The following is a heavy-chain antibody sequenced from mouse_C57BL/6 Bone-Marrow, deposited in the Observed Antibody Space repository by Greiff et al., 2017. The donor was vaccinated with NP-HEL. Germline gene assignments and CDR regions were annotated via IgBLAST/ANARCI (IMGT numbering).Heavy chain of an antibody. J-gene: IGHJ1*03. CDR3: ARKEGGYWYFDV. V-gene: IGHV1-22*01. Sequence: EVKLMESGPELVKPGASVKMSCKASGYTFTDYNMHWVKQSHGKSLEWIGYINPNNGGTSYNQKFKGKATLTVNKSSSTAYMELRSLTSEDSAVYYCARKEGGYWYFDVWGTGTTVTVSS. CDR1: GYTFTDYN. CDR2: INPNNGGT.